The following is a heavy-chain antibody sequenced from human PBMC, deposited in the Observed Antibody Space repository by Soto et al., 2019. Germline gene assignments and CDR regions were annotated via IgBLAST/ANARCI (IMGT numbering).Heavy chain of an antibody. J-gene: IGHJ4*02. D-gene: IGHD3-3*01. CDR2: IDTSGST. CDR3: ARGGQDFWSGPFDY. V-gene: IGHV4-4*07. Sequence: ETLSLTCTVSGGSISNYYCNWIRQPAGKGLEWIGRIDTSGSTNYNPSLKSRITMSVDTSKQEFSLKLSSVTAADTALYYCARGGQDFWSGPFDYWGRGALVTVSS. CDR1: GGSISNYY.